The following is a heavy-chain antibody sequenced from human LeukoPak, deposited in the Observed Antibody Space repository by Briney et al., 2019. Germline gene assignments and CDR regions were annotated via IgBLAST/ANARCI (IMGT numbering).Heavy chain of an antibody. V-gene: IGHV3-9*01. D-gene: IGHD1-26*01. Sequence: GGSLRLSCEGSGFTFDDYAMHWGRQAPGKGLEWVSSISWNSAIMAYAGSVKGRFTISRDNGKKSLSMTLNSLRVGDTAFYYCAKGGGPTIESYSIAAPWGQGTLVTVSS. CDR2: ISWNSAIM. CDR3: AKGGGPTIESYSIAAP. CDR1: GFTFDDYA. J-gene: IGHJ5*02.